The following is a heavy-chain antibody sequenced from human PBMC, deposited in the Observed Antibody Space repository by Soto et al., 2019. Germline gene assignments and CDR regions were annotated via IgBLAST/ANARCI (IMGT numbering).Heavy chain of an antibody. D-gene: IGHD1-20*01. CDR2: ISANDAGT. CDR1: GFTLRNYA. V-gene: IGHV3-23*01. J-gene: IGHJ4*02. Sequence: GGSLRLSCDASGFTLRNYAMTWIRQAPGKGLEWVSLISANDAGTYYAESVKTRFTISTDQSRNTVYLQMDSLRADDTAIYYCAKATNDYNWDNRPPFDYWGQGTLVTVSS. CDR3: AKATNDYNWDNRPPFDY.